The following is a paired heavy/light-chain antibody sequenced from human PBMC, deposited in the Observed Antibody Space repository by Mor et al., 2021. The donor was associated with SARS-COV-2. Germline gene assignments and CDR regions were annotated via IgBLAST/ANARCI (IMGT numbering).Heavy chain of an antibody. V-gene: IGHV1-46*01. J-gene: IGHJ6*02. CDR1: GYIFVSYY. Sequence: QVQLVQSGAEVKKAGASVTVSCRASGYIFVSYYIHWVRQAPGQGLEWMGIINCKSGSTSYAERFQGRVSMSRDTSTSTVSMELSRLRSEDTAVYYCVRDYGDARFDYFYHGMDVWGQGTTVSVSS. CDR3: VRDYGDARFDYFYHGMDV. D-gene: IGHD4-17*01. CDR2: INCKSGST.
Light chain of an antibody. Sequence: DIQMTQSPSSLSTSIGDRVTITCRASQGIKNSLAWFQQKPGKAPKSLIYSASSLQSGVPSKFSGSGSGTDFTLTISSLQPEDFATYYCQQSYAYPFTFGQGTKLEI. V-gene: IGKV1-16*02. CDR3: QQSYAYPFT. CDR1: QGIKNS. J-gene: IGKJ2*01. CDR2: SAS.